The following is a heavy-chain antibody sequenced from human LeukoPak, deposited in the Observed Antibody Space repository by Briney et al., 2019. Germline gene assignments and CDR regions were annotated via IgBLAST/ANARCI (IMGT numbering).Heavy chain of an antibody. J-gene: IGHJ5*02. CDR3: ARSSISYWLDP. D-gene: IGHD6-19*01. Sequence: PSEALSLTCALSGVSIISYYWSWIRQPPGKGLEWSGYIYYSGSTNYNPSLKSRVTISEDTSKNQFSLKMSSVTAADTAVYYCARSSISYWLDPWGQGTLVTVSS. CDR2: IYYSGST. CDR1: GVSIISYY. V-gene: IGHV4-59*01.